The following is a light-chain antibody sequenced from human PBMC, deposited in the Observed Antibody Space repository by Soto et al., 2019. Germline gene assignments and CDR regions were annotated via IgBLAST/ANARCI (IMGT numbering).Light chain of an antibody. CDR2: GAS. CDR3: QQYNNWPP. Sequence: EIVMTQSPATLSVSEGERATLSCRASQSVSSNLAWYQQKPGQAPRLLIYGASTRATGIPARFSGSGSGTEFTLTISSLQSEDFAVYYCQQYNNWPPFGQGTKLEIK. CDR1: QSVSSN. V-gene: IGKV3-15*01. J-gene: IGKJ2*01.